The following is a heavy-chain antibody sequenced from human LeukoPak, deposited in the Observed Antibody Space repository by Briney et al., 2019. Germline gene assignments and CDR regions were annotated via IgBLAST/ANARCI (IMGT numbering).Heavy chain of an antibody. Sequence: ASVKVSCKASGYRFSDYAVSWVRQAPGQGPEWMGWISAESGNTQSAQNFQGRVTMTTDTSTSAAFLELRSLRSDDTAVYYCARPRRSHYFDYWGQGTLVTVSS. V-gene: IGHV1-18*01. CDR2: ISAESGNT. CDR3: ARPRRSHYFDY. J-gene: IGHJ4*02. CDR1: GYRFSDYA.